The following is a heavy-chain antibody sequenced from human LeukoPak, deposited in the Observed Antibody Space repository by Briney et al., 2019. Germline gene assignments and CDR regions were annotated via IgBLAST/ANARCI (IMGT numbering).Heavy chain of an antibody. CDR2: ISSSSDSRYI. CDR3: ARKTDKGDSNAFDF. D-gene: IGHD2-21*02. Sequence: PGGSLRLSCAASEFTFSTYTMNWVRQAPGKGLEWVSSISSSSDSRYISYAGSVKGRFTISRDNAKNSLFLQMNSLRAEDTAVYYCARKTDKGDSNAFDFWGQGTMVTVSS. J-gene: IGHJ3*01. CDR1: EFTFSTYT. V-gene: IGHV3-21*01.